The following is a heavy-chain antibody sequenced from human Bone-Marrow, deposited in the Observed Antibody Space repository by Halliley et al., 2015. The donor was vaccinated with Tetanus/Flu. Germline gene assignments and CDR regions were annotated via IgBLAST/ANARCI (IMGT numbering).Heavy chain of an antibody. V-gene: IGHV3-21*01. CDR3: ARDMGFDGRTQRSWYFDL. J-gene: IGHJ2*01. D-gene: IGHD6-25*01. CDR2: ISTSSTYI. Sequence: SISTSSTYIYNADSVEGLFTISRDNAKISLYLQMNSLRAEDTAVYYCARDMGFDGRTQRSWYFDLWGRGTLVTVSS.